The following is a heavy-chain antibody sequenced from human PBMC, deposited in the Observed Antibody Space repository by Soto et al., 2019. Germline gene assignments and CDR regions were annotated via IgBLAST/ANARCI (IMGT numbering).Heavy chain of an antibody. Sequence: PLETLSLTCAVSGGSISSYYWSWIRQPAGKGLEWIGRIYTSGSTNYNPSLKSRVTMSVDTSKNQFSLKLSSVTAADTAVYYCARDRRGRYDFWSGYWYYGMDVWGQGTRVTVSS. CDR1: GGSISSYY. CDR3: ARDRRGRYDFWSGYWYYGMDV. V-gene: IGHV4-4*07. D-gene: IGHD3-3*01. J-gene: IGHJ6*02. CDR2: IYTSGST.